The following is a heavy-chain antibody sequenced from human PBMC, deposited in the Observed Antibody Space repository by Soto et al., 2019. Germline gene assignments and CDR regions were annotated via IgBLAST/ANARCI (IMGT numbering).Heavy chain of an antibody. Sequence: GGSLRLSCAASGFTFSSYSMNWVRQAPGKGLEWVSYISSSSSTIYYADSVKGRFTSSRDNAKNSRYLQMNRLRDEDTAVYYCARKIGVSFWDVWGQGTTVTVSS. J-gene: IGHJ6*02. D-gene: IGHD3-10*01. V-gene: IGHV3-48*02. CDR1: GFTFSSYS. CDR2: ISSSSSTI. CDR3: ARKIGVSFWDV.